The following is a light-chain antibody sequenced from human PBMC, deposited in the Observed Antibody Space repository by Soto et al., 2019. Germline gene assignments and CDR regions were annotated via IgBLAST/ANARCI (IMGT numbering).Light chain of an antibody. V-gene: IGLV2-18*02. CDR3: NSYTGSSTYV. CDR1: SSDVGSYNR. J-gene: IGLJ1*01. Sequence: QSALTQPPSVSGSPGQSVAISCTGTSSDVGSYNRVSWYQQPPGAAPKLMIYEVSNRPSGVPDRFSGSKSGNTASLTIPGLQAEDEADYYCNSYTGSSTYVFGTGTKLTVL. CDR2: EVS.